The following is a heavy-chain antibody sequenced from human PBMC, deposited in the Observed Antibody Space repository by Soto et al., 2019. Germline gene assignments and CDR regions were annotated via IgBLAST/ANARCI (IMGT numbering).Heavy chain of an antibody. CDR1: GYTFTSYG. CDR3: ARDREKIKWNDSWRRWWFDP. CDR2: ISAYNGNT. J-gene: IGHJ5*02. D-gene: IGHD1-20*01. V-gene: IGHV1-18*01. Sequence: ASVKVSCKASGYTFTSYGISWVRQAPGQGLEWMGWISAYNGNTNYAQKLQGRVTMTTDTSTSTAYMELRSLRSDDTAVYYCARDREKIKWNDSWRRWWFDPWGQGTLVTVSS.